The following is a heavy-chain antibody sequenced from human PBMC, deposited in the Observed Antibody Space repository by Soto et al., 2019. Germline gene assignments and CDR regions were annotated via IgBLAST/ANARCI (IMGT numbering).Heavy chain of an antibody. V-gene: IGHV3-74*01. CDR2: INSDGSST. Sequence: GGSLRLSCAASGFTFSGYWMHWVRQAPGKGLVWVSRINSDGSSTSYADSVKGRFTISRDNAKNTLYLQMNSLRAEDTAVYYCARPTYYYDSSGTKNYYYYGMDVWGQGTTVTVSS. J-gene: IGHJ6*02. CDR1: GFTFSGYW. CDR3: ARPTYYYDSSGTKNYYYYGMDV. D-gene: IGHD3-22*01.